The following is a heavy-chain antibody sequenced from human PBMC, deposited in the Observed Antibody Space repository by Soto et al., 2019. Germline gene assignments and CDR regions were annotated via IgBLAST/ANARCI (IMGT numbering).Heavy chain of an antibody. J-gene: IGHJ4*02. Sequence: QVQLVQSGAEVKKPGSSVKVSCKASGGTFSSYAISWVRQAPGQGLEWMGGIIPIFGTANYAQKFQGRVTIPADKSTSPAYRELSSLRSEDTAVYYCGRDTRYSSSSGGGDWGQGTLVTVSS. CDR2: IIPIFGTA. CDR3: GRDTRYSSSSGGGD. V-gene: IGHV1-69*06. CDR1: GGTFSSYA. D-gene: IGHD6-6*01.